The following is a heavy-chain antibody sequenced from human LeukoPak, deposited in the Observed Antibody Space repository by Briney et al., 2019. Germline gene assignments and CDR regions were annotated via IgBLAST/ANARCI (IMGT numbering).Heavy chain of an antibody. Sequence: SETLSLTCTVSGDSISSYYWSWTRQRPGKGLEWIGYIYYSGSTNYNPSLKSRVTISVDTSKNQFSLKLSSVTAADTGVYYCARHYPYGSGSYSPFYFDYWGQGTLVTVSS. V-gene: IGHV4-59*08. CDR3: ARHYPYGSGSYSPFYFDY. CDR1: GDSISSYY. D-gene: IGHD3-10*01. J-gene: IGHJ4*02. CDR2: IYYSGST.